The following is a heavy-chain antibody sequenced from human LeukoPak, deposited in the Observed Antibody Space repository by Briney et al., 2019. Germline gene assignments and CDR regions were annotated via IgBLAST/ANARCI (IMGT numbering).Heavy chain of an antibody. Sequence: SETLSLTCIVSGGSVSSGSYYWSWIRQPPGKGLEWIGYIYYSGSTNYNPSLKSRVTISVDTSKNQFSLKLSSVTAADTAVYYCARETIAAAGDFDYWGQGTLVTVSS. D-gene: IGHD6-13*01. J-gene: IGHJ4*02. V-gene: IGHV4-61*01. CDR3: ARETIAAAGDFDY. CDR1: GGSVSSGSYY. CDR2: IYYSGST.